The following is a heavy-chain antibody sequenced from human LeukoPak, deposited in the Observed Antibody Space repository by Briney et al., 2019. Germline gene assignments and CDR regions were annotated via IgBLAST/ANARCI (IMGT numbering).Heavy chain of an antibody. D-gene: IGHD3-10*01. CDR3: ARDRDYYNYFEY. CDR1: GSIFSNYG. V-gene: IGHV3-21*01. Sequence: PGGSLRLSCAASGSIFSNYGMNWVRQAPGKGLEWASSINSRGSYIYYADSVKGRFTISRDNAKNSLYLQMNSLRGEDTAVYYCARDRDYYNYFEYWGQGTLVTVSS. CDR2: INSRGSYI. J-gene: IGHJ4*02.